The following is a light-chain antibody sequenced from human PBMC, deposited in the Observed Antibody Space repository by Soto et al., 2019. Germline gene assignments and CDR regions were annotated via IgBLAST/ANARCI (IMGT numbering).Light chain of an antibody. CDR1: QSFSSW. CDR2: KAS. Sequence: DIQMTQSPSTLSASVGDRVTITCRASQSFSSWLAWYQQKPGKAPKLLIYKASSLESGVPSRFSGSGSGTEFTLTISSLQPDDFATYYCQQYNSYSPITFGQGTRLEIK. J-gene: IGKJ5*01. CDR3: QQYNSYSPIT. V-gene: IGKV1-5*03.